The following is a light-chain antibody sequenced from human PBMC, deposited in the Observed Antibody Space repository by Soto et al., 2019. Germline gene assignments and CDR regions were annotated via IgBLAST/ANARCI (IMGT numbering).Light chain of an antibody. J-gene: IGKJ2*01. CDR1: QSINSY. Sequence: DIQMTQPPSSLSASVGDRVTITCRASQSINSYLNWYQQEAGKAPKLLIYAASSLQSGVPSRFSGSGSGTDLSLTSSSLQAEDCATYYCQESYSPPATFGQGTKLEIK. CDR2: AAS. CDR3: QESYSPPAT. V-gene: IGKV1-39*01.